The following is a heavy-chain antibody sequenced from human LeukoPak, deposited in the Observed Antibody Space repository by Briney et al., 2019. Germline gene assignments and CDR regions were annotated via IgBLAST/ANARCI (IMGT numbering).Heavy chain of an antibody. CDR3: AAERRGSSYYDGKEAFGH. Sequence: PGGSLRLSCVASSFTFNCWMSWLRQTPGRGPEWVANINEDGGEKHYADSVKGRFTITRDNAKNTLYLQINSLRAEDAAVYYCAAERRGSSYYDGKEAFGHWGQGTLVAVSS. CDR2: INEDGGEK. CDR1: SFTFNCW. J-gene: IGHJ4*02. D-gene: IGHD4-23*01. V-gene: IGHV3-7*01.